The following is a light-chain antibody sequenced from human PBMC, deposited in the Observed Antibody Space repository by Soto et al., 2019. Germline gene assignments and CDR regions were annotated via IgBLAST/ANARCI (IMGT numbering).Light chain of an antibody. CDR3: SSYGGFKNVR. Sequence: QSALTQPPSASGSPGQSVTISCTGAGTDVGQYNYVSWYQQHPGKAPKLLIHHVSRRPSGVPARFSGSKSGNTASLTVSGLQTEDGADYYCSSYGGFKNVRFGGGTKLTVL. CDR2: HVS. V-gene: IGLV2-8*01. CDR1: GTDVGQYNY. J-gene: IGLJ2*01.